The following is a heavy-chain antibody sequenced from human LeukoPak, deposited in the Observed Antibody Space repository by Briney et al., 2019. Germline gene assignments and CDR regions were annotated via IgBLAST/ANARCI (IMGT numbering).Heavy chain of an antibody. CDR1: GGSISSSSYY. D-gene: IGHD6-13*01. CDR3: ATAKYSSSWSGAFDI. CDR2: IYYSGST. J-gene: IGHJ3*02. V-gene: IGHV4-39*01. Sequence: SETLSLTCTVSGGSISSSSYYWGWIRQPPGKGLEWIGSIYYSGSTYYNPSLKSRVTISVDTSKNQFSLKLSSVTAADTAVYYCATAKYSSSWSGAFDIWGQGTMVTVSS.